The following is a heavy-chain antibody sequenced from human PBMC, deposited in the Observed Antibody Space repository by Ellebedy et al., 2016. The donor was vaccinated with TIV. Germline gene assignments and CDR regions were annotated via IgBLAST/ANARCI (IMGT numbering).Heavy chain of an antibody. CDR2: IYAGGITT. CDR3: TRGDLTGQVRY. V-gene: IGHV3-53*01. Sequence: GESLKISCTASGFTFSSHYMSWVRQAPGKGLEWVSVIYAGGITTEYADSVKGRFTISRDNSKNMVYLQMNGLRAEDTAVYYCTRGDLTGQVRYWGQGTLVTVSS. J-gene: IGHJ4*02. CDR1: GFTFSSHY. D-gene: IGHD1-20*01.